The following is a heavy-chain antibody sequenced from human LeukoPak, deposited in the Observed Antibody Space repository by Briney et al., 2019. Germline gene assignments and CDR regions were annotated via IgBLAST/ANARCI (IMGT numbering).Heavy chain of an antibody. D-gene: IGHD1-1*01. J-gene: IGHJ5*02. CDR2: IFPAASHT. V-gene: IGHV5-51*01. CDR3: ARPTGILPHETWFDP. Sequence: GESLKLSCKGSGYSLTSYWVGWARHMPGKGMEWMGIIFPAASHTRYSPSFQGQLTISADKSTSTAYLQWSSLKPSDTAMYYCARPTGILPHETWFDPCSQATLVTVSS. CDR1: GYSLTSYW.